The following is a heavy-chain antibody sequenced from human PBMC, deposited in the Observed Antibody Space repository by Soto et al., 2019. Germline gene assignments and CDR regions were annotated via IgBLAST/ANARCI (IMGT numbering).Heavy chain of an antibody. V-gene: IGHV1-3*01. CDR1: GYTFTSYA. CDR3: ATYSSDYYYYYYMDV. D-gene: IGHD6-25*01. CDR2: INAGNGNT. Sequence: ASVKVSCKASGYTFTSYAMHWVRQAPGQRLEWMGWINAGNGNTKYSQKFQGRVTITRNTSASTAYMELSSLRSEDTAVYYCATYSSDYYYYYYMDVWGKGTTVTVS. J-gene: IGHJ6*03.